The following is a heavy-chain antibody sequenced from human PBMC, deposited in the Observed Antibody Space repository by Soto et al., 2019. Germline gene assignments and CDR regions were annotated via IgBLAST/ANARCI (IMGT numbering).Heavy chain of an antibody. CDR3: ARDQVAGRQIYYYYYYGMDV. Sequence: SETLSLTCAVSGGSISSSNWWSWVRQPPGKGLEWIGEIYHSGSTNYSPSLESRVTISVDKSKNQFSLKLSSVTAADTAVYYCARDQVAGRQIYYYYYYGMDVWGQGTTVTVSS. J-gene: IGHJ6*02. CDR2: IYHSGST. V-gene: IGHV4-4*02. CDR1: GGSISSSNW. D-gene: IGHD1-26*01.